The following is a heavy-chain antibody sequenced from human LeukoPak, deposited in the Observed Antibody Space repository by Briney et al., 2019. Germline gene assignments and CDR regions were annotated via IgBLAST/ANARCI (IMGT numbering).Heavy chain of an antibody. J-gene: IGHJ4*02. CDR3: ARKALNLGALGY. D-gene: IGHD3-16*01. CDR1: GYTFTSYA. V-gene: IGHV1-3*01. CDR2: INAGNGNT. Sequence: EASVKVSCKASGYTFTSYAMHWVRQAPGQRLEWMGWINAGNGNTKYSQKFQGRVTITRDTSASTAYMELSSLRSEDTAVYYCARKALNLGALGYWGQGTLVTVSS.